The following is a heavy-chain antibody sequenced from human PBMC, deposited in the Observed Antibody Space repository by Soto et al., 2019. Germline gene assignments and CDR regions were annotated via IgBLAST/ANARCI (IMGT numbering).Heavy chain of an antibody. Sequence: GGSLRLSCAASGFTFSSYAMHWVRQAPGKGLEWVAVISYDGSNKYYADSVKGRFTISRDNSKNTLYLQMNSLRAEDTAVYYCARDLSDRVSGSWEDYFDYWGQGTLVTVSS. CDR3: ARDLSDRVSGSWEDYFDY. CDR1: GFTFSSYA. J-gene: IGHJ4*02. D-gene: IGHD6-13*01. V-gene: IGHV3-30-3*01. CDR2: ISYDGSNK.